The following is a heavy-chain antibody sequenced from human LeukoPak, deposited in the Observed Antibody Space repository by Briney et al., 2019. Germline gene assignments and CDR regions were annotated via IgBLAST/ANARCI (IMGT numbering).Heavy chain of an antibody. CDR1: GGSISSSSYY. Sequence: PSVTLSLTCTVSGGSISSSSYYWGWIRQPPGKGLEWIGSIYYSGSTYYNPSLKSRVTISVDTSKNQFSLKLSSVTAADTAVYYCARQHRPSGWYSSSSLDYWGQGTLVTVSS. V-gene: IGHV4-39*01. J-gene: IGHJ4*02. CDR3: ARQHRPSGWYSSSSLDY. D-gene: IGHD6-6*01. CDR2: IYYSGST.